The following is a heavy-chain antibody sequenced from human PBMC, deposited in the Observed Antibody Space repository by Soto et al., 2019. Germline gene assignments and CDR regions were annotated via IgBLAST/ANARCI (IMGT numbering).Heavy chain of an antibody. D-gene: IGHD3-16*01. CDR3: ARVYVLRGRYYDY. CDR1: GYIFSSYG. V-gene: IGHV1-18*01. J-gene: IGHJ4*01. Sequence: QAQLVQSGAEVKKPGASVKVSCKASGYIFSSYGISWVRQAPGQGLEWMGWVSAYNGNTTKPQKLQGRVTMTTDTSTRTAYVELRSLRSDATYMYYCARVYVLRGRYYDYWGHGTLVTVSS. CDR2: VSAYNGNT.